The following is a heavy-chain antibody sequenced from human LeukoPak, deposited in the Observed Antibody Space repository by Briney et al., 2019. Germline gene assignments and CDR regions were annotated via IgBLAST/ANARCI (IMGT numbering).Heavy chain of an antibody. CDR1: GFTFSSYA. V-gene: IGHV3-23*01. CDR3: ARGRPFGV. J-gene: IGHJ6*02. CDR2: ISNSGGNT. D-gene: IGHD3-16*01. Sequence: GGSLRLSCAASGFTFSSYAMSWVRQAPGKGLEWVSVISNSGGNTYYADSVKGRFTISRDNSKNTLDLQMNSLRAEDTAVYYCARGRPFGVWGQGTTVTVSS.